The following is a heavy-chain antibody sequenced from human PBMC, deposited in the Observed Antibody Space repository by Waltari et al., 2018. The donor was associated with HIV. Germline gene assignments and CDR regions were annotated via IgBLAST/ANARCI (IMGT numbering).Heavy chain of an antibody. D-gene: IGHD3-16*01. Sequence: EVQLVESGGGLVKPGGSLRLSCAASGFTFSSYSMNWVRQAPGKELEGVSSISSSSSYIYYADSVKGRFTISRDNAKNSLYLQMNSLRAEDTAVYYCARDFWGGYYYGMDVWGQGTTVTVSS. CDR3: ARDFWGGYYYGMDV. CDR1: GFTFSSYS. V-gene: IGHV3-21*01. CDR2: ISSSSSYI. J-gene: IGHJ6*02.